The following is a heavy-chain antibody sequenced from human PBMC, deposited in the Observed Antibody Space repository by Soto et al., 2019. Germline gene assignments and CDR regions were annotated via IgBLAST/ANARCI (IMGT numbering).Heavy chain of an antibody. V-gene: IGHV1-69*02. Sequence: QVQLVQSGAEVQKPGSSLRVSCEASGGTLSSYTFNWVRQAPGQGLEWMGRIIPVLNITNYAQNFKGRVTITADKSTSTVYMELSSLRSDDSAIYYCARGVWVTDGGMNYYYYYMDVWGKGCTVTVSS. CDR2: IIPVLNIT. CDR1: GGTLSSYT. D-gene: IGHD2-21*02. J-gene: IGHJ6*03. CDR3: ARGVWVTDGGMNYYYYYMDV.